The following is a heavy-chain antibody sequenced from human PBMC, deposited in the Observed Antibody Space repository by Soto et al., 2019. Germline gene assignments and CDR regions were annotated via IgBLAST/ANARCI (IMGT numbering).Heavy chain of an antibody. CDR2: ISAYNGNT. CDR1: GYTFTSYG. CDR3: ARDQTVGIVLMVYAIPGDY. J-gene: IGHJ4*02. V-gene: IGHV1-18*01. D-gene: IGHD2-8*01. Sequence: ASVKVSCKASGYTFTSYGISWVRQAPGQGLEWMGWISAYNGNTNYAQKLQGRVTMTTDTSTSTAYMELRSLRSDDTAVYYCARDQTVGIVLMVYAIPGDYWGQETLVTVSS.